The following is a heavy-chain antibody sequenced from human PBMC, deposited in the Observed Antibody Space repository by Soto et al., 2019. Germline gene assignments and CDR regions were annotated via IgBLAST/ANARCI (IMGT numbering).Heavy chain of an antibody. Sequence: GASVKVSCKASGGTFSSYAISWVRQAPGQGLEWMGEIIPIFGTANYAQKFQGRVTITADESTSTAYMELSSLRSEDTAVYYCARTPYGSGSGWFDPWGQGTLVTVSS. CDR1: GGTFSSYA. CDR3: ARTPYGSGSGWFDP. CDR2: IIPIFGTA. D-gene: IGHD3-10*01. J-gene: IGHJ5*02. V-gene: IGHV1-69*13.